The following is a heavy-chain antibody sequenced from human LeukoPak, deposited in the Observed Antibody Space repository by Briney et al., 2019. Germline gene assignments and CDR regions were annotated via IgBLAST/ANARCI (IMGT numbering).Heavy chain of an antibody. J-gene: IGHJ5*02. D-gene: IGHD2-15*01. CDR2: IYHSGST. CDR1: GGSIRNSNW. CDR3: ARTSDIVVVVAATPGWFDP. V-gene: IGHV4-4*02. Sequence: PSGTLSLTCDVSGGSIRNSNWWSWVRQPPGKGLEWIGQIYHSGSTNYNPSLKSRVTISVDTSKNQFSLKLSSVTAADTAVYYCARTSDIVVVVAATPGWFDPWGQGTLVTVSS.